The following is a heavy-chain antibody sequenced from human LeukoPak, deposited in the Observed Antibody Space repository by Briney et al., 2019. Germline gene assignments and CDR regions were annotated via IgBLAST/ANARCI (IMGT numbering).Heavy chain of an antibody. Sequence: GGSLRLSCAASGFTFSDYWMHWVRQVPGKGLVWVSRINTSGSSTTYADSVKGRFAISRDNAKNTLYLQMDSLRAEDTGVYYCARSNHADDFWGQGTLVTVSS. CDR1: GFTFSDYW. J-gene: IGHJ4*02. CDR2: INTSGSST. V-gene: IGHV3-74*03. CDR3: ARSNHADDF. D-gene: IGHD1-14*01.